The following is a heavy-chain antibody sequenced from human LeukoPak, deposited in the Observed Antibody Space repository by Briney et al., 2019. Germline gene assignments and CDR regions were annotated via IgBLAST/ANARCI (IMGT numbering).Heavy chain of an antibody. CDR2: IYYSGST. CDR1: GGSISSYY. D-gene: IGHD1-26*01. V-gene: IGHV4-59*01. J-gene: IGHJ6*02. CDR3: ARDVGATPYYYYGMDV. Sequence: SETLSLTCTVSGGSISSYYWSWIRQPPGKGLEWIGYIYYSGSTNYDPSLKSRVTISVDTSKNQFSLKLSSVTAADTAVYYCARDVGATPYYYYGMDVWGQGTTVTVSS.